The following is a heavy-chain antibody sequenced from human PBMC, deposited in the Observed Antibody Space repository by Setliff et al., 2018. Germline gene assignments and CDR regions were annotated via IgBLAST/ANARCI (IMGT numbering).Heavy chain of an antibody. CDR1: GGSISSGDYY. J-gene: IGHJ4*02. CDR2: IYYSGST. V-gene: IGHV4-61*08. Sequence: SETLSLTCTVSGGSISSGDYYWSWIRQPPGKGLEWIGYIYYSGSTDSHPSLRSRVTISLDTSKDQFSPKLTSVTAADTAVYYCAGGRRYDYGWDFDYWGQGTLVTVSS. D-gene: IGHD4-17*01. CDR3: AGGRRYDYGWDFDY.